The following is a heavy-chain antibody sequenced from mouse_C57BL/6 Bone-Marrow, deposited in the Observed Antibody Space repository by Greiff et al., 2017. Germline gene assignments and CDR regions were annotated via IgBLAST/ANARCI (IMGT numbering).Heavy chain of an antibody. V-gene: IGHV1-59*01. D-gene: IGHD4-1*01. J-gene: IGHJ3*01. CDR1: GYTFTSYW. CDR2: IDPSDSYT. Sequence: VQLQQPGAELVRPGTSVKLSCKASGYTFTSYWMHWVKQRPGQGLEWIGVIDPSDSYTNYNQKFKGKATLTVDTSSSTAYMQLSSLTSEDSAVYYCASWDERFAYWGQGTLVTVSA. CDR3: ASWDERFAY.